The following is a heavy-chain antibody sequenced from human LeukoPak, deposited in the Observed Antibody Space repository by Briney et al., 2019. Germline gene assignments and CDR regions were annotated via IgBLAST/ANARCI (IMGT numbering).Heavy chain of an antibody. D-gene: IGHD2-2*01. V-gene: IGHV3-7*01. Sequence: GGSLRLSCAASGFTFSSYWMSWLRQAPGKGLGWVANIKQDESEKYYVDSVKGRFTISRDNAKNSLYLQMNNLRAEDTAVYYCARALDSSSSRYQAFEYWGQGTLVTVSS. CDR1: GFTFSSYW. J-gene: IGHJ4*02. CDR2: IKQDESEK. CDR3: ARALDSSSSRYQAFEY.